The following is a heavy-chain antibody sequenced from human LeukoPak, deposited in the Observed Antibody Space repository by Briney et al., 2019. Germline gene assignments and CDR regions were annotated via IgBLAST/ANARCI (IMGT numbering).Heavy chain of an antibody. CDR2: INGDGSRT. CDR1: GFTFSTNW. CDR3: AKDQFRGYGGNPYYFDY. D-gene: IGHD4-23*01. Sequence: GGSLRLSCAASGFTFSTNWMHWVRQAPGKGLVWVSRINGDGSRTNYADSVEGRFTISRDNAKNTVYLQMNSLRAEDTAVYYCAKDQFRGYGGNPYYFDYWGQGTLVTVSS. V-gene: IGHV3-74*01. J-gene: IGHJ4*02.